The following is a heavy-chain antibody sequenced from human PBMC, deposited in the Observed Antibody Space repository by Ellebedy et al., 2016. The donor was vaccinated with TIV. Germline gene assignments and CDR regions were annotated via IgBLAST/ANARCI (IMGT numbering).Heavy chain of an antibody. Sequence: SETLSLTXSVSGASITSGGYYWSWIRQHPGKGLEWIGHNYKGGDTYYNPSLKSRVVISMDTSKNQFSLKVISVTAAGTAVYYCARGDGSGSYYRWGQGTLVTVSS. CDR3: ARGDGSGSYYR. CDR2: NYKGGDT. J-gene: IGHJ4*02. CDR1: GASITSGGYY. D-gene: IGHD3-10*01. V-gene: IGHV4-31*03.